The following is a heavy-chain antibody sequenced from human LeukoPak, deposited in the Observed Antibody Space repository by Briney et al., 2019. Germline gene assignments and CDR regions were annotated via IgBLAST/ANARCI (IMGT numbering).Heavy chain of an antibody. J-gene: IGHJ4*02. CDR1: GFTFSSYW. V-gene: IGHV3-74*01. CDR3: TRDSSYGYDF. CDR2: IKSDGTYT. D-gene: IGHD5-18*01. Sequence: GGSLRLSCAASGFTFSSYWMHWVRQAPGKGLVWVSRIKSDGTYTTYADSVKGRFAISRDNAKNTLYLQMNSLRAEDTAVYYCTRDSSYGYDFWGQGTLVTVSS.